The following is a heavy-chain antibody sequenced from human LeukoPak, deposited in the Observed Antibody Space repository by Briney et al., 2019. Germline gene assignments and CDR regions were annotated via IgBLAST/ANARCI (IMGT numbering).Heavy chain of an antibody. Sequence: PSETLSLTCAVSGGSISSSNWWSWVRQPPVKGLEWIGEIYHSGSTNYNPSLKSRVTISVDKSKNQFSLKLSSVTAADTAVYYCARAVGYYDSSGYYGAFDIWGQGTMVTVSS. J-gene: IGHJ3*02. V-gene: IGHV4-4*02. CDR2: IYHSGST. CDR3: ARAVGYYDSSGYYGAFDI. CDR1: GGSISSSNW. D-gene: IGHD3-22*01.